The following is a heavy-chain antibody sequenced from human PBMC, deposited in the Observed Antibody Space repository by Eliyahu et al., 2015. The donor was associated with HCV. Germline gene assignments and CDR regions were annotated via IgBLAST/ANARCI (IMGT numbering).Heavy chain of an antibody. CDR2: XHYSGXT. CDR1: GGSITTYY. J-gene: IGHJ5*02. V-gene: IGHV4-59*01. CDR3: ASGGGGIAVAGTGGWFDP. Sequence: QVQLQESGPGLVQPSETLSLTCTVSGGSITTYYWSWIRXPPGKGLEWIGYXHYSGXTNYNPPRKSRVTXSVDTSKNQFSLKXSSVTAADTAVYYCASGGGGIAVAGTGGWFDPWGQGTLVTVSS. D-gene: IGHD6-19*01.